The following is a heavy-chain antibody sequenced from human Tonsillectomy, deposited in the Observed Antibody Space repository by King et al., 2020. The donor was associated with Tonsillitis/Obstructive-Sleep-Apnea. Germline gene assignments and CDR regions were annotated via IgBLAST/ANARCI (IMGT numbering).Heavy chain of an antibody. CDR1: GFTFSSYS. Sequence: VQLVESGGGLVQPGGSLRLSCAASGFTFSSYSMNWVRQAPGKGLEGVSYISSSSSTIYYADSVKGRLTISRDNAKNSLYLQINSLRDEETAVYYCARPEYSSSWPPGYWGQGTLVTVSS. V-gene: IGHV3-48*02. J-gene: IGHJ4*02. CDR2: ISSSSSTI. CDR3: ARPEYSSSWPPGY. D-gene: IGHD6-13*01.